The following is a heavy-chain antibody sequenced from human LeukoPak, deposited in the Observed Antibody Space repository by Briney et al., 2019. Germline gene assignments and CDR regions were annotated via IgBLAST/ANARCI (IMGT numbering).Heavy chain of an antibody. CDR3: ARTYNPDY. Sequence: GGSLRLSCTASGFTFSSTGMHWVRQAPDKGLEWVSYIRYDGNNKYYGDSVKGRLTVSRDNSKNTLYLQMNSLRVEDTAVYYCARTYNPDYWGQGTLVTVSS. CDR2: IRYDGNNK. J-gene: IGHJ4*02. V-gene: IGHV3-30*02. D-gene: IGHD1-14*01. CDR1: GFTFSSTG.